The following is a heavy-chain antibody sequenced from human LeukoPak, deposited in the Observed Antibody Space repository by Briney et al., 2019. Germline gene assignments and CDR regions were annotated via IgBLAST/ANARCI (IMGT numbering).Heavy chain of an antibody. V-gene: IGHV3-30-3*01. D-gene: IGHD2-15*01. CDR2: ITYEGSNT. J-gene: IGHJ4*02. Sequence: GGSLRLSCAASGXTFXSXXXNXVXXAPXXXXXWXAVITYEGSNTNXADSVKGRFTISRDNSKNTLYLQMNSLRAEDTAVYXCASALVVVAATDYWGQGTLVTVSS. CDR3: ASALVVVAATDY. CDR1: GXTFXSXX.